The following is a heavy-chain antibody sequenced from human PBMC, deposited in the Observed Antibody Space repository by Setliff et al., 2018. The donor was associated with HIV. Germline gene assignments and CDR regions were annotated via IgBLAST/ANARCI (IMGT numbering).Heavy chain of an antibody. CDR3: ARVHLLVTPDY. V-gene: IGHV3-23*01. J-gene: IGHJ4*02. CDR2: ISGSGGST. CDR1: GFTFSNYA. D-gene: IGHD2-21*02. Sequence: GGSLRLSCAASGFTFSNYAMTWVRQAPGKGLEWVSAISGSGGSTYYTDSVKGRFTISRDNSKNTLYLQMNSLRAEDTAVYYCARVHLLVTPDYWGQGTLVTVSS.